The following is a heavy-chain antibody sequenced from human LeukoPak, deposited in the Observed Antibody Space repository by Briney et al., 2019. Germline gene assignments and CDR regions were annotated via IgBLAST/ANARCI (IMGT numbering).Heavy chain of an antibody. CDR3: AKDPTFLGYFDL. CDR2: ISWNSGSI. J-gene: IGHJ2*01. Sequence: GRSLRLSCAASGFTFDDYAMHWVRQAPGKGLEWVSGISWNSGSIGYADSVKGRFTISRDNAKNSLYLQMNSLRAEDTALYYCAKDPTFLGYFDLWGRGTLVTVSS. CDR1: GFTFDDYA. V-gene: IGHV3-9*01.